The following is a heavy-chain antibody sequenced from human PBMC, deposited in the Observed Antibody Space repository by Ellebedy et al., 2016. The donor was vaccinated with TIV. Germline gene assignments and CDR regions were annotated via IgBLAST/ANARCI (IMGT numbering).Heavy chain of an antibody. D-gene: IGHD3-16*02. J-gene: IGHJ6*02. V-gene: IGHV4-39*07. CDR1: GGSISSSSYY. CDR3: ARSRAAGGVIVTRYGMDV. CDR2: IYYSGST. Sequence: SETLSLXXTVSGGSISSSSYYWGWIRQPPGKGLEWIGSIYYSGSTNYNPSLKSRVTISVDTSKNQFSLKLSSVTAADTAVYYCARSRAAGGVIVTRYGMDVWGQGTTVTVSS.